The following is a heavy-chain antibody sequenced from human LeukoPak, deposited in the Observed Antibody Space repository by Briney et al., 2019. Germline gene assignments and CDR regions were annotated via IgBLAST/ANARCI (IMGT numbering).Heavy chain of an antibody. D-gene: IGHD6-19*01. Sequence: ASVKVSCKASGYMFNIYGISWVRQAPGQGLEWMGWISAYNGNTNYAQKLQGRVTMTTDTSTSTAYMELRSLRSDDTAVYYCARRSSGWYSGYMDVWGKGTTVTVSS. CDR3: ARRSSGWYSGYMDV. CDR2: ISAYNGNT. J-gene: IGHJ6*03. CDR1: GYMFNIYG. V-gene: IGHV1-18*01.